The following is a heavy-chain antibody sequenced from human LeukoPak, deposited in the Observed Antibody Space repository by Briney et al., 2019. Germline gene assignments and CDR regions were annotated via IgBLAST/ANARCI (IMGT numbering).Heavy chain of an antibody. CDR3: ARETTSGYDSIPLDY. CDR2: RWYDGSNK. J-gene: IGHJ4*02. D-gene: IGHD5-12*01. CDR1: GVTFSSYG. V-gene: IGHV3-33*01. Sequence: GGSLRLSCAAAGVTFSSYGMHLVRQAPGKGLEWVAVRWYDGSNKYYADSVKGRFTISRDNSKNTLYLQTNSLRAEDTAVYYCARETTSGYDSIPLDYWGQGTLVTVSS.